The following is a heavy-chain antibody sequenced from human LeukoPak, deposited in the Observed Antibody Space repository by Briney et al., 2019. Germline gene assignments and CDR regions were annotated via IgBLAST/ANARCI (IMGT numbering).Heavy chain of an antibody. Sequence: GGSLRLSCVASGFTFSNYWMSWVRQASGKGLEWVANIKEDGSEKYYVDSVKGRFTISRDNAKNSLYLQMNSLRAEDTAIYYCASGRRLGYWGQGTLVTVSS. CDR2: IKEDGSEK. CDR3: ASGRRLGY. V-gene: IGHV3-7*01. J-gene: IGHJ4*02. CDR1: GFTFSNYW. D-gene: IGHD6-25*01.